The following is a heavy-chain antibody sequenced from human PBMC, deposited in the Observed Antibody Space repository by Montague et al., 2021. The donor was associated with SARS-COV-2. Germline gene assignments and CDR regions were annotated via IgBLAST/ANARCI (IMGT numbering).Heavy chain of an antibody. CDR1: GGSFSGYY. CDR2: INHSGST. CDR3: ARGPRITMIVVVITDIWFDP. V-gene: IGHV4-34*01. Sequence: SETLSLTCAVYGGSFSGYYWSWIRQPPGKGLEWMGEINHSGSTNXNPSLKSRVTISVDTSKNQFSLKLSSVTAADTAVYYCARGPRITMIVVVITDIWFDPWGQGTLVTVSS. J-gene: IGHJ5*02. D-gene: IGHD3-22*01.